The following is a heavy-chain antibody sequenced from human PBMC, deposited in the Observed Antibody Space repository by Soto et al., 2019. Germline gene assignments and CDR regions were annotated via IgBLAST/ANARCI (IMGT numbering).Heavy chain of an antibody. CDR2: ISYDGSNK. V-gene: IGHV3-30*18. CDR3: AKEKRLPNWFDP. Sequence: QVQLVESGGGVVQPGRSLRLSCAASGFTFSSYGMHWVRQAPGKGLEWVAVISYDGSNKYYADSVKGRFTISRDNYKNTLYLQMNSLRAEDTAVYYCAKEKRLPNWFDPWGQGTLVTVSS. J-gene: IGHJ5*02. CDR1: GFTFSSYG.